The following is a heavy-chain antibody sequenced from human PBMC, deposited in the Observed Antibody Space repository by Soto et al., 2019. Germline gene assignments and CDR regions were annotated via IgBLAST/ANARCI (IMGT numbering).Heavy chain of an antibody. CDR1: GGSISSYY. D-gene: IGHD2-2*01. CDR2: IYYSGST. V-gene: IGHV4-59*08. J-gene: IGHJ5*02. Sequence: QVQLQESGPGLVKPSETLSLTCTVSGGSISSYYWSWIRQPPGKGLEWIGYIYYSGSTNYNPSLKRRVTISLDTSKNQFSLKLSSVTAADTAVYYCARLETRRGSCYFHKSCWFDPWGQGTLVTVSS. CDR3: ARLETRRGSCYFHKSCWFDP.